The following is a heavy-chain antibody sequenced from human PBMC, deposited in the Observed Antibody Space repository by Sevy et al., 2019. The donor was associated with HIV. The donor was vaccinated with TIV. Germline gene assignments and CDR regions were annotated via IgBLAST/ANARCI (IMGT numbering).Heavy chain of an antibody. D-gene: IGHD6-13*01. Sequence: SETLSLTCTVSGGSISGYYWSWIRQSAGKGLEWIGRVYASSSTNYNHYLRSRVTISVDTSSNQFSLNLHSVTAADTAVYYCAREDFGSSWLYYYMDVWGKGTPVTVSS. CDR2: VYASSST. CDR3: AREDFGSSWLYYYMDV. CDR1: GGSISGYY. V-gene: IGHV4-4*07. J-gene: IGHJ6*03.